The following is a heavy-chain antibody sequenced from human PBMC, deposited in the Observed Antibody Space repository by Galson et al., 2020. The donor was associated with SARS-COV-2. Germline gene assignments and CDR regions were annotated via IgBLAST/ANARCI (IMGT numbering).Heavy chain of an antibody. J-gene: IGHJ4*02. CDR3: ARAWGSGNY. CDR1: GFTFSDYG. V-gene: IGHV3-21*01. CDR2: ITTSSSYM. Sequence: GGSLRLSCAASGFTFSDYGMNWVRQAPGKGLEWVSFITTSSSYMFYADSVKGRFTISRDNAKNSPYLEMNRLRAEDTAVYYCARAWGSGNYWGQGTLVTVSS. D-gene: IGHD3-16*01.